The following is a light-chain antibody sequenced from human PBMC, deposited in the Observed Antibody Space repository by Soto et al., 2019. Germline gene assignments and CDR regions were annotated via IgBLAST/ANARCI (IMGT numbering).Light chain of an antibody. CDR3: HQRSDWPPIT. V-gene: IGKV3-11*01. CDR2: DAS. J-gene: IGKJ5*01. CDR1: QSVSSN. Sequence: EIVMTQSPLALAVTPGEPASSSCRASQSVSSNLTWYQQKPGQAPRLLIYDASIRATGIPARFSGSGSGTDFTLTISSLEPEDFAVYYCHQRSDWPPITFGQGTRLEIK.